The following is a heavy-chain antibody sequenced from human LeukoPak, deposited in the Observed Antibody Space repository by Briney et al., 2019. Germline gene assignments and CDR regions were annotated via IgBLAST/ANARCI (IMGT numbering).Heavy chain of an antibody. CDR1: GYTFTSYG. CDR3: ARDQRRCSSTSCPFDY. CDR2: ISAYNGNT. Sequence: ASVKVSCKASGYTFTSYGISWVRQAPGQGLEWMGWISAYNGNTNYAQKLQGRVTMTTDTSTSTAYMELRSLRSGDTAVYYCARDQRRCSSTSCPFDYWGQGTLVTVSS. D-gene: IGHD2-2*01. V-gene: IGHV1-18*01. J-gene: IGHJ4*02.